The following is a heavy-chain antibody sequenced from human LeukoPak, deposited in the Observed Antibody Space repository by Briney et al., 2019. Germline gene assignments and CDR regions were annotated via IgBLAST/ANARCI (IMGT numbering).Heavy chain of an antibody. CDR3: ARDLGVDSKEEMDSRLVDY. Sequence: PGGSLRLSCAASGFTFSSYAMHWVRQAPGKGLEWVAVISYDGSNKYYADSVKGRFTISRDNSKNTLYLQMNSLRAEDTAVYYCARDLGVDSKEEMDSRLVDYWSQGTLVTVSS. CDR1: GFTFSSYA. D-gene: IGHD3-16*01. CDR2: ISYDGSNK. V-gene: IGHV3-30-3*01. J-gene: IGHJ4*02.